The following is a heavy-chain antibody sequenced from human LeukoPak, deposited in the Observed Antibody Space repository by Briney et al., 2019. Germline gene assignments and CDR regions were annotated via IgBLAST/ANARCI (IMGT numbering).Heavy chain of an antibody. Sequence: GASVKVSCKASGYMFTGYYMHWVRQAPGQGLEWMGWIKPNSGGTNYAQKFQGRVTMTRDTSISTAYMELSRLGSDDTAVYYCASGRGDSSGYYFGAGAFDIWGQGTMVTVSS. CDR2: IKPNSGGT. J-gene: IGHJ3*02. CDR3: ASGRGDSSGYYFGAGAFDI. V-gene: IGHV1-2*02. D-gene: IGHD3-22*01. CDR1: GYMFTGYY.